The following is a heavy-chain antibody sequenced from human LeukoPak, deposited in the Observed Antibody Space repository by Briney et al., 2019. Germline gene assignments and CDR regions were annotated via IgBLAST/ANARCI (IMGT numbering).Heavy chain of an antibody. CDR2: IYYSGST. CDR1: GVSISSYY. V-gene: IGHV4-59*08. J-gene: IGHJ4*02. D-gene: IGHD6-13*01. CDR3: ARRPGQQHYFDY. Sequence: SETLSPTCTVSGVSISSYYWSWIRQPPGKGLEWIGYIYYSGSTNYSPSLESRVTISVDTSKNQLSLKLSSVTAADTAVYYCARRPGQQHYFDYWGQGTLVTVSS.